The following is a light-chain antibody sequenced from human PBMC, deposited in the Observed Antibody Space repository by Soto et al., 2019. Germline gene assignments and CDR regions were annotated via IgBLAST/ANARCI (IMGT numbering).Light chain of an antibody. Sequence: QSALTQPASVSGSPGQSITISCTGTSSDVGSYNLVSWYQQHPGKAPKLMIYEVSKRPSGVSNRFSGSKSGNTASLTISGLQAEDEADYYCCSYAGSSTPTHVFGTGNNVTVL. CDR3: CSYAGSSTPTHV. V-gene: IGLV2-23*02. CDR1: SSDVGSYNL. J-gene: IGLJ1*01. CDR2: EVS.